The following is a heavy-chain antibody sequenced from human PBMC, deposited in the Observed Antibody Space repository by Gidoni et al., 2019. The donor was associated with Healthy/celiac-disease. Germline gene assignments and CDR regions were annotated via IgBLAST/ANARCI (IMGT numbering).Heavy chain of an antibody. Sequence: EVQLVESGCGLVQPGGSLSLSCAASGFTFSSYWMHWVRKAPGKGLVWVSRINSDGSSKSYEDSVKGRFTISRDNAKNTLYLQMNSLRAEDTAVYYCARVDRLLWFREALWGQGTLVTVSS. CDR1: GFTFSSYW. CDR2: INSDGSSK. J-gene: IGHJ4*02. CDR3: ARVDRLLWFREAL. D-gene: IGHD3-10*01. V-gene: IGHV3-74*01.